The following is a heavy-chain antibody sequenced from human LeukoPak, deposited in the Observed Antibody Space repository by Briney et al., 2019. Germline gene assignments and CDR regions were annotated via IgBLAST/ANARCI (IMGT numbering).Heavy chain of an antibody. CDR3: ARPYYYDSRIDP. Sequence: SQTLSLTCTVSGGSFSSGDYYWSWIRQPPGKGLEWIGYTYYSGSTYYSPSLKSRATISVDTSKNQFSLKLTSVTAADTAVYYCARPYYYDSRIDPWGQGTLATVSS. CDR2: TYYSGST. CDR1: GGSFSSGDYY. J-gene: IGHJ5*02. D-gene: IGHD3-22*01. V-gene: IGHV4-30-4*01.